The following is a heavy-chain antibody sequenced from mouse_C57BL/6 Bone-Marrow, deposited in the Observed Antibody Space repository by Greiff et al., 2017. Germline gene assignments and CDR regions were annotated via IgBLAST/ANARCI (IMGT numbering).Heavy chain of an antibody. CDR2: IRLKSDNYAT. V-gene: IGHV6-3*01. J-gene: IGHJ3*01. CDR3: TEAWFAY. CDR1: GFTFSNYW. Sequence: EVKLQESGGGLVQPGGSMKLSCVASGFTFSNYWMNWVRQSPEKGLEWVAQIRLKSDNYATHYAESVKGRFTISRDDSKSSVYLQMHNLSAGDTGIYYCTEAWFAYWGQGTLVTVSA.